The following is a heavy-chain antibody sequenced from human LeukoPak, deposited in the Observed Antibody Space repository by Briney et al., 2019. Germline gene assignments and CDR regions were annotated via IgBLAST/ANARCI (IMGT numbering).Heavy chain of an antibody. CDR2: IYHSGST. J-gene: IGHJ5*02. CDR3: ARRVLLPAAYGGWFDP. D-gene: IGHD2-2*01. CDR1: GCSISSGGYY. V-gene: IGHV4-30-2*01. Sequence: SETLSLTCTVSGCSISSGGYYWSWIRQPPGKGLEWIGYIYHSGSTYYNPSLKSRVTISVDRSKNQFSLKLSSVTAADTAVYYCARRVLLPAAYGGWFDPWGQGTLVTVSS.